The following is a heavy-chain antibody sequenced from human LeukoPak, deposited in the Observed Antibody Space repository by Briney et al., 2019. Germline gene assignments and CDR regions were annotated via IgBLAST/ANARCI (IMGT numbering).Heavy chain of an antibody. J-gene: IGHJ4*02. CDR3: ARSRGYSGYDAFDY. V-gene: IGHV4-30-2*01. CDR2: IYHRGST. D-gene: IGHD5-12*01. CDR1: GGSISSGGYS. Sequence: SETLSLTCAVSGGSISSGGYSWSWIRQPPGKGLEWIGYIYHRGSTYYNPSLKSRVTISVDRSKNQFSLKLSSVTAADTAVYYCARSRGYSGYDAFDYWGQGTLVTVSS.